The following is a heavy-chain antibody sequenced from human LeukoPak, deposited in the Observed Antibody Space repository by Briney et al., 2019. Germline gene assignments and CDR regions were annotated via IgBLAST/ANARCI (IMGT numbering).Heavy chain of an antibody. V-gene: IGHV1-3*01. Sequence: ASVKVSCKASGYTFTNYAMHWVRQAPGQRLEWMGWINAGNGNTKYSQKFQGRVTITRDTSASTAYMELSSLRSEDTAVYYCARGRYCSSTSCYEEGWFDPWGQGTLVTVSS. CDR1: GYTFTNYA. CDR2: INAGNGNT. J-gene: IGHJ5*02. CDR3: ARGRYCSSTSCYEEGWFDP. D-gene: IGHD2-2*01.